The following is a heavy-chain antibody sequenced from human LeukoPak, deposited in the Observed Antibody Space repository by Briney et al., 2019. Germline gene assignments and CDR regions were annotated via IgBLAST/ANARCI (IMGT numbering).Heavy chain of an antibody. CDR3: ARDGRYSYGHDAFDI. D-gene: IGHD5-18*01. CDR2: IYSGGGT. V-gene: IGHV3-53*01. J-gene: IGHJ3*02. Sequence: GGSLRLSCAASGFTVSSNYMSWVRQAPGKGLEWVSVIYSGGGTYYADSVKGRFTISRDNSKNTLYLQMNSLRAEDTAVYYCARDGRYSYGHDAFDIWGQGTMVTVSS. CDR1: GFTVSSNY.